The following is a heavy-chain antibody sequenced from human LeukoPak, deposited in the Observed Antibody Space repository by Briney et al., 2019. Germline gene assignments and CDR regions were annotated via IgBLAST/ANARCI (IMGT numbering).Heavy chain of an antibody. CDR1: GFTFSSYG. CDR3: AKDTQQQLDYFDG. Sequence: PGRSLRLSCAASGFTFSSYGMHWVRQAPGKGLEWVAVISYGGSNKYYADSVKGRFTISRDNSKNTLYLQMNSLRAEDTAVYYCAKDTQQQLDYFDGWGQGTLVTVSS. CDR2: ISYGGSNK. D-gene: IGHD6-13*01. J-gene: IGHJ4*02. V-gene: IGHV3-30*18.